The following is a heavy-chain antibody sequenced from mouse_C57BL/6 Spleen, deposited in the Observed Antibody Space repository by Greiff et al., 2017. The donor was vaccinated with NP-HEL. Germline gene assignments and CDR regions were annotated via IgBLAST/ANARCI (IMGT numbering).Heavy chain of an antibody. CDR1: GYTFTSYW. J-gene: IGHJ1*03. D-gene: IGHD4-1*01. V-gene: IGHV1-55*01. CDR3: ARELGRMNWYFDV. Sequence: VQLQQPGAELVKPGASVKMSCKASGYTFTSYWITWVKQRPGQGLEWIGDIYPGSGSTNYNEKFKSKATLTVDTSSSTAYMQLSSLTSEDYAVYYCARELGRMNWYFDVWGTGTTVTVSS. CDR2: IYPGSGST.